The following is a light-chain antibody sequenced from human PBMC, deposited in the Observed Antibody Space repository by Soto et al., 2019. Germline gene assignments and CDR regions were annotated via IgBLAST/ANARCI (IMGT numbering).Light chain of an antibody. CDR1: SSNIGKNY. CDR2: DND. CDR3: GTWDTSLSAGVV. Sequence: QSVLTQPPSVSAAPGQKVTISCSGSSSNIGKNYVSWYQQLPGAAPKLVIYDNDKRPSGIPDRFSGSKSGTSATLAITGLQTGDEADYYCGTWDTSLSAGVVFGGGTKLTVL. J-gene: IGLJ2*01. V-gene: IGLV1-51*01.